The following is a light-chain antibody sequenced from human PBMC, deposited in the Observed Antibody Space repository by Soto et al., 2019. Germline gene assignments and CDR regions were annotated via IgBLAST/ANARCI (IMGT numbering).Light chain of an antibody. V-gene: IGKV1-5*03. CDR1: QDINKW. Sequence: DIHMAHSPSSVSASFGERVTITCRASQDINKWLAWYQQKPGLAPKLLIYRASYLESGVPSRFSGRGSGTEFTLTIGYLQPDDFATYYCQQYDGYPWTFGQGTKVDI. J-gene: IGKJ1*01. CDR3: QQYDGYPWT. CDR2: RAS.